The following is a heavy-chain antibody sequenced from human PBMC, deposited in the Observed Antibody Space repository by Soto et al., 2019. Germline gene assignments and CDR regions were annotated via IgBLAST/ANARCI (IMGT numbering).Heavy chain of an antibody. CDR3: AREYSNYVFTYYYYGMDV. CDR1: GFTFSSYE. J-gene: IGHJ6*02. CDR2: ISSSGSTI. V-gene: IGHV3-48*03. D-gene: IGHD4-4*01. Sequence: PGGSLRLSCAASGFTFSSYEMNWVRQAPGKGLEWVSYISSSGSTIYYADSVKGRFTISRDNAKNSLYLQMNSLRAEDTAVYYCAREYSNYVFTYYYYGMDVWGQGTTVTV.